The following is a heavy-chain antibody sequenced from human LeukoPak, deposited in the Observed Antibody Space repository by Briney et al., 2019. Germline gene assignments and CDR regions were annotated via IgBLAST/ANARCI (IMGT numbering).Heavy chain of an antibody. D-gene: IGHD3-10*01. Sequence: GGSLELSWAASGFTFSRYSMHWVRQAPGKGLVWVSHVNSDGSGTDYADSVKGRFTISRDNAKNTLYLQMNSLRAEDTAVYYCAKASGLLWFGEFGYFDYWGQGTLVTVSS. J-gene: IGHJ4*02. CDR2: VNSDGSGT. CDR3: AKASGLLWFGEFGYFDY. CDR1: GFTFSRYS. V-gene: IGHV3-74*01.